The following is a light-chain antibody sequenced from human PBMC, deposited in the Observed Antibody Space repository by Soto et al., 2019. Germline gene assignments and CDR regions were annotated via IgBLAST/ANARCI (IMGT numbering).Light chain of an antibody. V-gene: IGKV1-5*01. J-gene: IGKJ5*01. CDR3: QQYNPYST. CDR2: DAS. Sequence: QMTQAPSTRAASAGDRVTITCRASQSISRWLAWYQQKPGKAPKALIYDASTLRSGVPSRFSGGGSGTEFTLTISSLQPDDFATYYCQQYNPYSTFGQGTRLEIK. CDR1: QSISRW.